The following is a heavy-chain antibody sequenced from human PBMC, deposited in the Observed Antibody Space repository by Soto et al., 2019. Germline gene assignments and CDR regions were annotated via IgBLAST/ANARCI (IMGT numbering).Heavy chain of an antibody. CDR3: ARDRYCDSPGSQPDN. D-gene: IGHD3-22*01. V-gene: IGHV3-33*01. CDR2: IWYDGSNK. CDR1: GFTFSNYG. Sequence: GGSLRLSCAASGFTFSNYGMHWVRQAPGKGLEWVAVIWYDGSNKYYADSVKGRFTISRVNSKNTLYLQLNSLRAEDTAVYYCARDRYCDSPGSQPDNWGQGTLVTVSS. J-gene: IGHJ4*02.